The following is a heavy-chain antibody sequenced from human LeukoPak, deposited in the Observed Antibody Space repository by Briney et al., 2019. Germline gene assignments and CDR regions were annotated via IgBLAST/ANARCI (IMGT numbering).Heavy chain of an antibody. D-gene: IGHD3-10*01. CDR2: INPNSGGT. CDR1: GYTFTGYY. Sequence: ASVKVSCKASGYTFTGYYMHWVRQAPGQGLEWMGWINPNSGGTNYAQKFQGRVTMTRDTSISTTYMELSRLRSDDTAVYYCASRAKGFGDFFFLVWGQGTLVTVSP. CDR3: ASRAKGFGDFFFLV. J-gene: IGHJ4*02. V-gene: IGHV1-2*02.